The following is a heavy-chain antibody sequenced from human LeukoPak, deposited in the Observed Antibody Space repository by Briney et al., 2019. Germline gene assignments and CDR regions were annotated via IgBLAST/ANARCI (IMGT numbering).Heavy chain of an antibody. J-gene: IGHJ4*02. Sequence: GGSLRLSCAASGFTFSSYEMNWVRQAPGKGLEWVSYISSSGSTIYYADSVKGRFTISRDNAKSSLYPQMNSLRAEDTAVYYCARDAYYYGSGSYSPKFDYWGQGTLVTVSS. D-gene: IGHD3-10*01. CDR3: ARDAYYYGSGSYSPKFDY. V-gene: IGHV3-48*03. CDR1: GFTFSSYE. CDR2: ISSSGSTI.